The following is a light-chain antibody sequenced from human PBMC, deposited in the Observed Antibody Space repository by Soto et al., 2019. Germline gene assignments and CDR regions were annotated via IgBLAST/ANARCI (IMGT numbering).Light chain of an antibody. J-gene: IGLJ1*01. CDR2: EVS. CDR1: SSDVGGYKY. CDR3: SSYTSSSTPYV. Sequence: QSAPTPPASVSGSPGQSITISCTGTSSDVGGYKYVSWYQQHTGKAPKLMIYEVSNRPSGISNRSSGSKSVNTASLTISGLQAEDEADYYCSSYTSSSTPYVFVTGTKLTVL. V-gene: IGLV2-14*01.